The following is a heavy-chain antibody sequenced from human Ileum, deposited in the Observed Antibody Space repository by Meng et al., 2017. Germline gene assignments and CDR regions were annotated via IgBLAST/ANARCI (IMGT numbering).Heavy chain of an antibody. D-gene: IGHD3-16*01. CDR1: GGSFSGYY. Sequence: QGQLRQGDAGLLKPSKALSLPCAVYGGSFSGYYWSWIRQPPGKGLEWIGEINHSGSTNYNPSLKSRVTISVDTSKNQFSLKLSSVTAADTAVYYCARGGGRYGPDFDYWGQGTLVTVSS. V-gene: IGHV4-34*01. CDR2: INHSGST. J-gene: IGHJ4*02. CDR3: ARGGGRYGPDFDY.